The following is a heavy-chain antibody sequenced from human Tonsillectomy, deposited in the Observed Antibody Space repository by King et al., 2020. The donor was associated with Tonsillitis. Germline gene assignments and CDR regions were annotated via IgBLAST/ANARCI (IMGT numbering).Heavy chain of an antibody. D-gene: IGHD7-27*01. V-gene: IGHV4-59*08. CDR1: VDSISSYY. J-gene: IGHJ5*02. CDR2: IHYSGST. Sequence: LQLQESGPGLVKPSETLSLTCTVSVDSISSYYWSWIRQPPGTRLEWVWYIHYSGSTKYNPSLKSRVTISRDTSQNQFSLKLTSVTAADTAVYYCARLPTGGWPFDPWGQGTLVTVSS. CDR3: ARLPTGGWPFDP.